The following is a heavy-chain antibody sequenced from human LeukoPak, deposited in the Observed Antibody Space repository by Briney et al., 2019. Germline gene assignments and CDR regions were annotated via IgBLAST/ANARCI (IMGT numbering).Heavy chain of an antibody. V-gene: IGHV3-23*01. CDR1: GFTFSSYA. J-gene: IGHJ4*02. CDR3: AKNLMDTAMEYGSDY. Sequence: PGGSLRLSCAASGFTFSSYAMSLVRQAPGKGLEWVSAISGSGGSTYYADSVKGRFTISRDNSKNTLYLQMNSLRAEDTAVYYCAKNLMDTAMEYGSDYWGQGTLVTVSS. CDR2: ISGSGGST. D-gene: IGHD5-18*01.